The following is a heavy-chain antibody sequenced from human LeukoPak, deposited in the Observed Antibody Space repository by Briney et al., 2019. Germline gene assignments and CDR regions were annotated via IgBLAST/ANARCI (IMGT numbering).Heavy chain of an antibody. Sequence: PSETLSLTCTVSGGSISSSSYYWGWIRQPPGKGLGWIGSIYYSGSTYYNPSLKSRVTISVDTSKNQFSLKLSSVTAADTAVYYCARARGERRKITMVRGVIGNYMDVWGKGTTVTVSS. CDR1: GGSISSSSYY. CDR2: IYYSGST. D-gene: IGHD3-10*01. J-gene: IGHJ6*03. V-gene: IGHV4-39*07. CDR3: ARARGERRKITMVRGVIGNYMDV.